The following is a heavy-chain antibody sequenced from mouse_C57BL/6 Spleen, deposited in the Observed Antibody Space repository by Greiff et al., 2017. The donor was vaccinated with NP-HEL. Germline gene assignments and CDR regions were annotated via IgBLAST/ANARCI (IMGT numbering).Heavy chain of an antibody. CDR2: IDPSDSET. CDR1: GYTFTSYW. D-gene: IGHD1-1*01. Sequence: VQLQQPGAELVRPGSSVKLSCKASGYTFTSYWMHWVKQRPIQGLEWIGNIDPSDSETHYNQKFKDKATLTVDKSSSTAYMQLSSLTSEDSAVYYCARHYGREYYFDYWGQGTTLTVSS. CDR3: ARHYGREYYFDY. V-gene: IGHV1-52*01. J-gene: IGHJ2*01.